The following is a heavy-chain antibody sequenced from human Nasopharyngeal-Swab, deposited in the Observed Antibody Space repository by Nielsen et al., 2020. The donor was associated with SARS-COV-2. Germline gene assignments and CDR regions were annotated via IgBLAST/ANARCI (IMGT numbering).Heavy chain of an antibody. V-gene: IGHV3-53*01. CDR3: ARADYYDFWSGGYGMDV. CDR1: GFTVSSNY. J-gene: IGHJ6*02. CDR2: IYSGGST. Sequence: GESLKISCAASGFTVSSNYMSWVRQAPGKGLEWVSVIYSGGSTYYADSVKGRLTISRDNSKNTLYLQMNSLRAEDTAVYYCARADYYDFWSGGYGMDVWGQGTTVTVSS. D-gene: IGHD3-3*01.